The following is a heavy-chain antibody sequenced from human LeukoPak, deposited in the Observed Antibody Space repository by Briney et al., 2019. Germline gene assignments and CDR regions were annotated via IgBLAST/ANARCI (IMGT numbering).Heavy chain of an antibody. V-gene: IGHV1-3*01. CDR3: ARAPLTTYPR. CDR2: INVVNGNT. D-gene: IGHD2/OR15-2a*01. Sequence: ASVKVSCKTSGYEFTSYAMQWVRQAPGQRLEWMGWINVVNGNTKLSQKFQERVIITSDTSASTTYMEMSSLRFDDTAMYYCARAPLTTYPRWGQGTLVTVSS. CDR1: GYEFTSYA. J-gene: IGHJ4*02.